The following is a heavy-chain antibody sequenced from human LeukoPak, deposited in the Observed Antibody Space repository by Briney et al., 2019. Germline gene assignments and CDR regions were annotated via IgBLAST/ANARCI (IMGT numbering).Heavy chain of an antibody. CDR2: IYYSGST. V-gene: IGHV4-59*01. J-gene: IGHJ4*02. CDR1: GGSISSYY. CDR3: ARGHAPGYFDY. Sequence: SETLSLTCTVSGGSISSYYWSWIRQPPGKGLEWIGYIYYSGSTNYNPSLKGRVTISVDTSKNQFSLKLSSVTAADTAVYYCARGHAPGYFDYWGQGTLVTVSS.